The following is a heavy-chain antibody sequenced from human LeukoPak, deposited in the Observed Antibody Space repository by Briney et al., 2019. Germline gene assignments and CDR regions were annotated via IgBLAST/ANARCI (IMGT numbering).Heavy chain of an antibody. Sequence: ASVKVSCKASGGTFSSYAISWVRQAPGQGLEWMGGIIPIFGTANYAQKFQGRVTITTDESTSTAYMELSSLRSEDTAVYYRASVGGGYSYGYRYWGQGTLVTVSS. D-gene: IGHD5-18*01. V-gene: IGHV1-69*05. J-gene: IGHJ4*02. CDR3: ASVGGGYSYGYRY. CDR1: GGTFSSYA. CDR2: IIPIFGTA.